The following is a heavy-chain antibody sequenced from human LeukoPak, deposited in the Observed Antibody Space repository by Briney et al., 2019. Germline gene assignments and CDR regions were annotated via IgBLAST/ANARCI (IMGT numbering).Heavy chain of an antibody. CDR2: IYNSGST. CDR3: ARDFWSGSTYYMDV. V-gene: IGHV4-30-4*01. Sequence: PSETLSLTCTVSGGSISRGNYYWNWIRQPPGKGLEWIGYIYNSGSTYYNPSLKSRVTMSVDTSKTQSSLKLTSVTAADTAVYYCARDFWSGSTYYMDVWGKGTTVTVSS. CDR1: GGSISRGNYY. J-gene: IGHJ6*03. D-gene: IGHD3-3*01.